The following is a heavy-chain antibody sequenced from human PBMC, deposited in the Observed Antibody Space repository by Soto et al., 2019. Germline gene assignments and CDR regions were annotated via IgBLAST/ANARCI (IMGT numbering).Heavy chain of an antibody. J-gene: IGHJ4*02. V-gene: IGHV2-26*01. CDR1: GLSLRKGRMG. CDR3: APSFGYYYDSSGYERTPFDY. Sequence: GYGRPVGNPTRSRTLTCTVSGLSLRKGRMGVSWICLPPEYALEWIAHIFSKDEKYNRTSLKSRLTISKDTSKSQVVLTMTNMDPVDKARHYCAPSFGYYYDSSGYERTPFDYWGQGTLVTVSS. CDR2: IFSKDEK. D-gene: IGHD3-22*01.